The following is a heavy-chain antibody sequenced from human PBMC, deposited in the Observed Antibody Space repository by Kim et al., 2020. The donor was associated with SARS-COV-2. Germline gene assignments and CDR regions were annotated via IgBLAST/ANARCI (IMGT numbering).Heavy chain of an antibody. Sequence: ASVKVSCKASGYTFTAYYMHWVRQPPGQGLEWMGRIKTDSGGTNYAQKFQGRVIITRDTSITTAYLELSGLRSDDTAVYYCARDDTYWGLDVWGQGTTVTVSS. CDR1: GYTFTAYY. CDR3: ARDDTYWGLDV. V-gene: IGHV1-2*06. CDR2: IKTDSGGT. J-gene: IGHJ6*02.